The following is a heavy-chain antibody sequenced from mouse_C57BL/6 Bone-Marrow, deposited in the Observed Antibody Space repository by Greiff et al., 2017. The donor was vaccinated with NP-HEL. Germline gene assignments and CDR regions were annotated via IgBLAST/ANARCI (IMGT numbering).Heavy chain of an antibody. J-gene: IGHJ3*01. V-gene: IGHV5-12*01. CDR1: GFTFSDYY. Sequence: EVMLVESGGGLVQPGGSLKLSCAASGFTFSDYYMYWVRQTPEKRLEWVAYISNGGGSTYYPDTVKGRFTISRDNAKNALYLQMSRLKSEDTAMYYCARQTGKKPFAYWGQGTLVTVSA. D-gene: IGHD4-1*01. CDR2: ISNGGGST. CDR3: ARQTGKKPFAY.